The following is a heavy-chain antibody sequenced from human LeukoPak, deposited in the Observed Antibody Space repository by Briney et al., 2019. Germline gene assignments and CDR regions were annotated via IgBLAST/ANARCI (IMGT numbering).Heavy chain of an antibody. Sequence: PGGSLRLSCAASGFTFTNYGMSWVRQAPGKGLEWVSNITGNGGGTYYADSLKGRFTISRDNAKNSLYLQMNSLRAEDTAVYYCARLSDTSNMSAFDIWGQGTMVAVSS. CDR1: GFTFTNYG. CDR3: ARLSDTSNMSAFDI. CDR2: ITGNGGGT. D-gene: IGHD3-16*01. V-gene: IGHV3-7*05. J-gene: IGHJ3*02.